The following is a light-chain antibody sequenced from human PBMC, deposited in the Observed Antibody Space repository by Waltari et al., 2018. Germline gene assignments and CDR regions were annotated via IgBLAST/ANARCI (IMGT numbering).Light chain of an antibody. J-gene: IGKJ1*01. V-gene: IGKV1-39*01. CDR3: QQSYSTRWT. CDR2: AAT. Sequence: DIQLTQSPSSLSASVGERVTITCRTSQSIDIYLHWYQQKAGKAPRLLIYAATHLQNGVPSRFSGSGSETDFTLTISSLQPEDFATYYCQQSYSTRWTFGQGTVVELK. CDR1: QSIDIY.